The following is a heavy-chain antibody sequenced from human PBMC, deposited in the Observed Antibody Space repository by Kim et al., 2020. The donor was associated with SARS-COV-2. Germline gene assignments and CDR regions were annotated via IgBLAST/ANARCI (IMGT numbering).Heavy chain of an antibody. CDR2: IKSKTDGGTT. D-gene: IGHD3-10*01. V-gene: IGHV3-15*01. CDR3: TTDRPELWFGESDY. Sequence: GGSLRLSCAASGFTFSNAWMSWVRQAPGKGLEWVGRIKSKTDGGTTDYAAPVKGRFTISRDDSKNTLYLQMNSLKTEDTAVYYCTTDRPELWFGESDYWGQGTLVTVSS. J-gene: IGHJ4*02. CDR1: GFTFSNAW.